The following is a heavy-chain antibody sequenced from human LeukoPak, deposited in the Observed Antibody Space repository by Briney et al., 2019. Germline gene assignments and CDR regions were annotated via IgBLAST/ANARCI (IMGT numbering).Heavy chain of an antibody. Sequence: GGSLRLSCAGSGFSVSNYYMIWLRQAPGKGLEWVSLIRDSGATFYADSVKGRFTISRDNSKNTIYLQMNRLRVEDTAVYFCARDRAVTQVWVEFDSWGQGTQVTVSS. CDR3: ARDRAVTQVWVEFDS. D-gene: IGHD3-16*01. CDR2: IRDSGAT. V-gene: IGHV3-66*03. J-gene: IGHJ5*01. CDR1: GFSVSNYY.